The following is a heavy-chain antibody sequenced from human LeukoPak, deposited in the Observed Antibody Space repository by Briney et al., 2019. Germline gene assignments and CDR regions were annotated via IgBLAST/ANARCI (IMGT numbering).Heavy chain of an antibody. CDR3: ARLVAEAIGMGLDY. CDR1: GYTFSSYG. D-gene: IGHD6-19*01. Sequence: ASVKVSCKASGYTFSSYGISWVRRAPGQGLEWMGWINPNSGGTNYAQKFQGRVTMTRDTSISTAYMELSRLRSDDTAVYYCARLVAEAIGMGLDYWGQGALVTVSS. J-gene: IGHJ4*02. CDR2: INPNSGGT. V-gene: IGHV1-2*02.